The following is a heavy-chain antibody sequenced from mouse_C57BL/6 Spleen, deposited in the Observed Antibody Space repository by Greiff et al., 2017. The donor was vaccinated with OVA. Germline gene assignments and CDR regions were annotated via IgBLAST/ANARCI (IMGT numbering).Heavy chain of an antibody. Sequence: QVQLQQPGAELVRPGTSVKLSCKASGYTFTSYWMHWVKQRPGQGLEWIGVIDPSDSYTNYNQKFKGKATLTVDTSSSTAYMQLSSLTSEDSAVDYCAREHYSAMDYWGQGTSVTVSS. J-gene: IGHJ4*01. CDR2: IDPSDSYT. CDR3: AREHYSAMDY. CDR1: GYTFTSYW. V-gene: IGHV1-59*01. D-gene: IGHD1-1*02.